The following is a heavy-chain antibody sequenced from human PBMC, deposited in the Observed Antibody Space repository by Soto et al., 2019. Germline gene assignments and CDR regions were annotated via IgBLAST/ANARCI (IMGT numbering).Heavy chain of an antibody. J-gene: IGHJ6*03. D-gene: IGHD3-10*01. V-gene: IGHV3-15*01. CDR2: IKSKTDGGTT. Sequence: EVQLVESGGGLVKPGGSLRLSCAASGFTFSNAWMSWVRQAPGKGLEWVGRIKSKTDGGTTDYAAPVKGRFTISRDDSRNTLYLQMNSLKTEDTAVYYCTTDRAITMVRGWAYYYYMDVWGKGTTVTVSS. CDR1: GFTFSNAW. CDR3: TTDRAITMVRGWAYYYYMDV.